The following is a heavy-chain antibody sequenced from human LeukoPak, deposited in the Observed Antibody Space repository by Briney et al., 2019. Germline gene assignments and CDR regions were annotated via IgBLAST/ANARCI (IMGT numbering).Heavy chain of an antibody. CDR3: ARMVSDYYYMDV. CDR1: GYTFTSYD. CDR2: MNPNSGNT. V-gene: IGHV1-8*03. D-gene: IGHD2-8*01. Sequence: ASVKVSCKASGYTFTSYDINWVRQATGQGLEWMGWMNPNSGNTGYAQKFQGRVTITRNTSISTAYMELSSLRSEDTAVYYCARMVSDYYYMDVWGKGTTVTISS. J-gene: IGHJ6*03.